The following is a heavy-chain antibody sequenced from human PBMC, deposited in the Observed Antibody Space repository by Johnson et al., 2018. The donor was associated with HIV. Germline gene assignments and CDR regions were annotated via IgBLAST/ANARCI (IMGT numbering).Heavy chain of an antibody. J-gene: IGHJ3*02. CDR2: ISYDGNNK. D-gene: IGHD6-19*01. CDR3: AKDLGVAGRGDAFYI. V-gene: IGHV3-30*04. CDR1: GFTFSSYA. Sequence: QVQLVESGRGVVQPGRSMRLSCAASGFTFSSYAMHWVRQAPGKGLEWVAVISYDGNNKYYVDSVKGRFTISRDNSKNTLYLQMNSLRAEDTAVYYCAKDLGVAGRGDAFYIWGQGTMVTVSS.